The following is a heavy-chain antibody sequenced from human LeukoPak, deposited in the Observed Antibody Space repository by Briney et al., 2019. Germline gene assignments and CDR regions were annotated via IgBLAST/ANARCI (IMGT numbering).Heavy chain of an antibody. CDR1: GFTFSDAW. D-gene: IGHD4-17*01. Sequence: GGSLRLSCAASGFTFSDAWMSWVRQAPGKGLEWVGRVKSKTNGGTTDYAAPVKGRFTISRDDSKNTLYLQMNSLKTEDTAVYYCTKFDYAAFEYWGQGALVTVSS. J-gene: IGHJ4*02. CDR3: TKFDYAAFEY. CDR2: VKSKTNGGTT. V-gene: IGHV3-15*01.